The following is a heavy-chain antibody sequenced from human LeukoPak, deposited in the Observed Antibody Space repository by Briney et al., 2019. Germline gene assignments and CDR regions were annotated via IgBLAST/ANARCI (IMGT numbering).Heavy chain of an antibody. V-gene: IGHV3-48*01. J-gene: IGHJ4*02. CDR2: ISSSSSTI. D-gene: IGHD1-26*01. Sequence: GGSLRLSCAASGVTFSSYSMNWVRQAPGKGLEWVSYISSSSSTIYYADSVKGRFTISRDNAKNSLYLQMNSLRAEDTAVYYCARERVPKRWELLFDYWGQGTLVTVSS. CDR1: GVTFSSYS. CDR3: ARERVPKRWELLFDY.